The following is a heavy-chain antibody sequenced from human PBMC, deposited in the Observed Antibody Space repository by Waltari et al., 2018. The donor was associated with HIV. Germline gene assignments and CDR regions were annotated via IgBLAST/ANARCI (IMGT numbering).Heavy chain of an antibody. CDR2: INPSGTA. Sequence: QVQLQQWGTGLLKPSGTLSLTCSVYLASFNVLSWTCILQAHGNGLQWLGEINPSGTAVYTKSLQGRLTIARDAYKNQFSLNLKSVTAADTAVYFCARTTLQWSVTSSDFWTGHPDHYSTLDAWGQGTTVFVSS. J-gene: IGHJ5*02. CDR1: LASFNVLS. V-gene: IGHV4-34*02. CDR3: ARTTLQWSVTSSDFWTGHPDHYSTLDA. D-gene: IGHD3-3*01.